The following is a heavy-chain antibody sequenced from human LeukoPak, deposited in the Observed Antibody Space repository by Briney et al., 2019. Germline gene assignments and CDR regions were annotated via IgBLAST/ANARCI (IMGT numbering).Heavy chain of an antibody. D-gene: IGHD2-2*01. V-gene: IGHV1-18*01. Sequence: ASVKVSCKASGYTFTSYGISWVRQAPRQWLEWMGWISAYNGNTKYAQKLQGRVTMTTDTSTSTAYMELRSLRSDDTAVFYCARDMGVPAASYFFDYWGQGTLVTVSS. J-gene: IGHJ4*02. CDR2: ISAYNGNT. CDR3: ARDMGVPAASYFFDY. CDR1: GYTFTSYG.